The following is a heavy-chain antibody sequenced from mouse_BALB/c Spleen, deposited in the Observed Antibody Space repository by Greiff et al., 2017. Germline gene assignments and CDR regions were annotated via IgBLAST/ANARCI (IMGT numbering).Heavy chain of an antibody. CDR1: GFTFSSFG. J-gene: IGHJ1*01. D-gene: IGHD1-1*01. V-gene: IGHV5-17*02. Sequence: VQLQQSGGGLVQPGGSRKLSCAASGFTFSSFGMHWVRQAPEKGLEWVAYISSGSSTIYYADTVKGRFTISRDNPKNTLFLQMTSLRSEDTAMYYCARSYYYGSSSWYFDVWGAGTTVTVSS. CDR2: ISSGSSTI. CDR3: ARSYYYGSSSWYFDV.